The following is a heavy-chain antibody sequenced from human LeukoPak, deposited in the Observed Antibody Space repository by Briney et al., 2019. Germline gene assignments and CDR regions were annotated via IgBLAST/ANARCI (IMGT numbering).Heavy chain of an antibody. CDR2: ISYDGSNK. Sequence: GGSLRLSCAASGFTFSSYAMHWVRQAPGKGLEWVAVISYDGSNKYYADSVKGRFTISRDNSKNTLYLQMNSLRAEDTAVYYCARDRIVRGVISCYFDYWGQGTLVTVSS. D-gene: IGHD3-10*01. J-gene: IGHJ4*02. CDR3: ARDRIVRGVISCYFDY. V-gene: IGHV3-30*04. CDR1: GFTFSSYA.